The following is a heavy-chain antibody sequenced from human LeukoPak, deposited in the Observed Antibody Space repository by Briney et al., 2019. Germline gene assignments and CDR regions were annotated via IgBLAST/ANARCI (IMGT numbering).Heavy chain of an antibody. CDR3: ARDASAGTPEYFQH. J-gene: IGHJ1*01. CDR1: GGTFSSYA. D-gene: IGHD6-19*01. CDR2: IIPIFGIA. V-gene: IGHV1-69*04. Sequence: SVKVSCKASGGTFSSYAISWVRQAPGQGLEWMGRIIPIFGIASYAQKFQGRVTITADKSTSTAYMELSSLRSEDTDVYYCARDASAGTPEYFQHWGQGTLVTVSS.